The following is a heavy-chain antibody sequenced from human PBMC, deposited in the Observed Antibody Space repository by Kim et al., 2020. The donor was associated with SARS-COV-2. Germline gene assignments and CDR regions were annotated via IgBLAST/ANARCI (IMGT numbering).Heavy chain of an antibody. J-gene: IGHJ6*02. D-gene: IGHD2-2*02. CDR3: ARVLVRYCSSTSCYTGYYYYYGMDV. CDR2: INHSGST. CDR1: GGSFSGYY. V-gene: IGHV4-34*01. Sequence: SETLSLTCAVYGGSFSGYYWSWIRQPPGKGLEWIGEINHSGSTNYNPSLKSRVTISVDTSKNQFSLKLSSVTAADTAVYYCARVLVRYCSSTSCYTGYYYYYGMDVWGQGTTVTVSS.